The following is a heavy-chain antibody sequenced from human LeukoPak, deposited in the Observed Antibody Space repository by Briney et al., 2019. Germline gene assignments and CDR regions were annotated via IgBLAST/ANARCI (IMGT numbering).Heavy chain of an antibody. V-gene: IGHV3-23*01. CDR2: IRGSGGIT. CDR3: ARGLLRAGYSGYDCLDY. D-gene: IGHD5-12*01. CDR1: GFTFSSYA. J-gene: IGHJ4*02. Sequence: GESLKISCAASGFTFSSYAMSWVRQAPGKGLEWVSAIRGSGGITFYADSVKGRFTISRDNSKNTLYLQMNSLRAEDTAVYYCARGLLRAGYSGYDCLDYWGQGTLVTVSS.